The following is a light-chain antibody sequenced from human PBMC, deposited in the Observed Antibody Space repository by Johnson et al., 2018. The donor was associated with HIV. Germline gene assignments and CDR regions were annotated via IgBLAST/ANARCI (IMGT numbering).Light chain of an antibody. J-gene: IGLJ1*01. Sequence: QSVLTQPPSVSAAPGQKVTISCSGSSSNIGNNYVSWYQQLPGTAPKLLIYDNNTRHSGIPDRFSGSKSGTSATLGITGLQTGDEADYYGGTWDSSLSAGGFFGTGTEVTVL. CDR2: DNN. V-gene: IGLV1-51*01. CDR1: SSNIGNNY. CDR3: GTWDSSLSAGGF.